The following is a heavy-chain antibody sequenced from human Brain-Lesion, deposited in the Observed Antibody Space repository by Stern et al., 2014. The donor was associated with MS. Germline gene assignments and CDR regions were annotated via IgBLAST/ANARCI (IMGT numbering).Heavy chain of an antibody. CDR2: IFNSGST. CDR1: GGSISSGGYY. Sequence: QLQLQESGPGLVKPSQTLSLSCTVSGGSISSGGYYWSWIRQPAGKGLEWIGRIFNSGSTRYNPSLKSRVTISKDTSKNQFSLRLNPMTAADTAVYYCARGRVVPGFQYYATDVWGQGTTVIVSS. J-gene: IGHJ6*02. D-gene: IGHD2-2*01. CDR3: ARGRVVPGFQYYATDV. V-gene: IGHV4-61*02.